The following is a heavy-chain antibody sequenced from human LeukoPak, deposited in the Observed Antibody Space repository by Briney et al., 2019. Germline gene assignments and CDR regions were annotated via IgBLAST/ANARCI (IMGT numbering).Heavy chain of an antibody. Sequence: GESLKISCKGSGYSFTSYWIGWVRQMPGKGLEWMGIIYPGDSDTRYSPSFQGQVTISADKSISTAYLQWSSLKASDTAMYYCARQVTVVVPAASYYYYGMDVWGQGTTVTVSS. CDR2: IYPGDSDT. J-gene: IGHJ6*02. CDR3: ARQVTVVVPAASYYYYGMDV. CDR1: GYSFTSYW. V-gene: IGHV5-51*01. D-gene: IGHD2-2*01.